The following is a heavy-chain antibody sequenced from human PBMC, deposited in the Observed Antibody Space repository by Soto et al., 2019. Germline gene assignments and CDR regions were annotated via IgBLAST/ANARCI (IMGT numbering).Heavy chain of an antibody. J-gene: IGHJ1*01. D-gene: IGHD2-15*01. CDR1: GYTFTSYY. CDR3: ARIDLTVVPY. V-gene: IGHV1-46*01. Sequence: QVQLVQSGAEVKKPGASVKVSCKASGYTFTSYYMHWVRQAPGQGLEWMGIINPSGGSTSYAQKFQGSVSLTRDTSTSTVYLELSSLRSEDTALYDCARIDLTVVPYWGQGTMFTVSS. CDR2: INPSGGST.